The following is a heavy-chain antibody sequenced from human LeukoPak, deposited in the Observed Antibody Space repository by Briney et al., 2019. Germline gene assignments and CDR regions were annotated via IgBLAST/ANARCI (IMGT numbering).Heavy chain of an antibody. Sequence: ETLSLTCTVSGGSISSYYMSWVRQAPGKGLEWVSVIYSGGSTYYADSVKGRFTISRDNSKNTLYLQMNSLRAEDTAVYYCARMVGEAMVRGVFDYWGQGTLVTVSS. V-gene: IGHV3-53*01. J-gene: IGHJ4*02. CDR3: ARMVGEAMVRGVFDY. CDR2: IYSGGST. D-gene: IGHD3-10*01. CDR1: GGSISSYY.